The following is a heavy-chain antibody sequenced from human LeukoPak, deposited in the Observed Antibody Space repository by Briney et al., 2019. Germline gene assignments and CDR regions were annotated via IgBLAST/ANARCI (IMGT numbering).Heavy chain of an antibody. CDR3: ARASYSYGYSFDY. Sequence: GESLRLSCAASGFTFSSYWMSWVRQAPGKGLEWVANIKQDGSEKYYVDSVKGRFTISRDNAKNSLYLQMNSLRAEDTAVYYCARASYSYGYSFDYWGQGTLVTVSS. D-gene: IGHD5-18*01. V-gene: IGHV3-7*03. CDR2: IKQDGSEK. CDR1: GFTFSSYW. J-gene: IGHJ4*02.